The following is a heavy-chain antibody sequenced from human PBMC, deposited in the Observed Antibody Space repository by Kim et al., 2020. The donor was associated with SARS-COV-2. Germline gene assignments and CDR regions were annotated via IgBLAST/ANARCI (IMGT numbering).Heavy chain of an antibody. CDR2: MNPNSGNT. Sequence: ASVKVSCKASGYTFTSYDINWVRQATGQWLEWMGWMNPNSGNTGYAQKFQGRVTMTRNTSISTAYMELSSLRSEDTAVYYCARGSYCSSTSCYVLLSWFDPWGQGTLVTVSS. V-gene: IGHV1-8*01. J-gene: IGHJ5*02. CDR3: ARGSYCSSTSCYVLLSWFDP. D-gene: IGHD2-2*01. CDR1: GYTFTSYD.